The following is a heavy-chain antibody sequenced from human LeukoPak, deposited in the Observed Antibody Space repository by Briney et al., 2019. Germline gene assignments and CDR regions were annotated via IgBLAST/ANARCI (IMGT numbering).Heavy chain of an antibody. Sequence: TSETLSLTCTVSGGSISSSSYYWGWIRQPPGKGLEWIGSINYSGSTYYNPSLKSRVTISVDTSKNQFSLKLSSVTAADTAVYYCARSKRIAAADYWGQGTLVTVSS. V-gene: IGHV4-39*07. J-gene: IGHJ4*02. D-gene: IGHD6-13*01. CDR3: ARSKRIAAADY. CDR1: GGSISSSSYY. CDR2: INYSGST.